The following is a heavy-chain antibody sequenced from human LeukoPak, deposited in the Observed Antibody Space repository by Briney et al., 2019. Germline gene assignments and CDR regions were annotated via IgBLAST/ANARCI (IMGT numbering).Heavy chain of an antibody. D-gene: IGHD1-26*01. CDR2: IFYSGST. V-gene: IGHV4-59*01. Sequence: SETLSLTCTVSGASISSYYWSWIRQPPGKGLEWIGYIFYSGSTYYNPSLKSRVTISVDTSKNQFSLNLSSVTAADTAVYYCAVGPPNRSGSYPFDYWGQGTLVTVSS. CDR3: AVGPPNRSGSYPFDY. CDR1: GASISSYY. J-gene: IGHJ4*02.